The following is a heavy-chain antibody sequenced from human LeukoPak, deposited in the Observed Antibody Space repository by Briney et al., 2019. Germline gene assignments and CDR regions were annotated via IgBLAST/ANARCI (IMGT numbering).Heavy chain of an antibody. CDR3: ARAPLVAPTLFYYYYGMDV. Sequence: SETLSLTCTVSGGSISSSSYYWGWIRQPPGKGLEWIGSIYYSGSTYYNPSLKSRVTISVDTSKNQFSLKLSSVTAADTAVYYCARAPLVAPTLFYYYYGMDVWGQGTTVTVSS. V-gene: IGHV4-39*07. CDR1: GGSISSSSYY. J-gene: IGHJ6*02. D-gene: IGHD5-12*01. CDR2: IYYSGST.